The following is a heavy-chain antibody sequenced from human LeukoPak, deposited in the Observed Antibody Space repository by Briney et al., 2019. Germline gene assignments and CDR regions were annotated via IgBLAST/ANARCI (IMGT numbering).Heavy chain of an antibody. CDR3: ARYRRYNYGYYFDY. Sequence: GGSLRLSCVASGFSLSSYEMNWARQAPGKGLEWVSYISSNGSVIYYADSVKGRFTISRDNAKNSLYLKMKSLRAEDTAVYFCARYRRYNYGYYFDYWGQGTLVTVSS. J-gene: IGHJ4*02. CDR1: GFSLSSYE. D-gene: IGHD5-18*01. CDR2: ISSNGSVI. V-gene: IGHV3-48*03.